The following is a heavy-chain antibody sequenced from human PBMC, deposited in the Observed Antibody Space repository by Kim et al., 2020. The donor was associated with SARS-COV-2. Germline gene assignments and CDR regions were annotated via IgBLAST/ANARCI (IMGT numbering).Heavy chain of an antibody. D-gene: IGHD2-2*01. CDR1: GFTFSNYN. V-gene: IGHV3-21*04. CDR2: ISSSSSYT. CDR3: ARGEYQSILSDY. Sequence: GGSLRLSCAASGFTFSNYNMNWVRQAPGKGLEWVSSISSSSSYTYHADSVKGRITISRDNAKNSLYLQMNSLRAEDTAVYYCARGEYQSILSDYWGQGTLVTVSS. J-gene: IGHJ4*02.